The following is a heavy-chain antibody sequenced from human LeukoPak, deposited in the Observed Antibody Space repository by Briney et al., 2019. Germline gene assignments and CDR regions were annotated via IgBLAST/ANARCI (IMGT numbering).Heavy chain of an antibody. CDR2: ISAYNGNT. Sequence: GASVKVSCKASGYTFTSYGISWVRQAPGQGLEWMGWISAYNGNTNYAQKLQGRVTMTTDTSTSTAYMELRSLRSDDTAVYYCASTIAVGPWVYFDYWGQGTLVTVSS. CDR3: ASTIAVGPWVYFDY. CDR1: GYTFTSYG. D-gene: IGHD2-15*01. V-gene: IGHV1-18*01. J-gene: IGHJ4*02.